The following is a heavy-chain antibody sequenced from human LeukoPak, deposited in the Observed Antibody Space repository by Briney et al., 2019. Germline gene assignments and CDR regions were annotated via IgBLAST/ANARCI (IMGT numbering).Heavy chain of an antibody. D-gene: IGHD3-10*01. CDR1: GGSIRNYY. V-gene: IGHV4-59*03. J-gene: IGHJ4*02. CDR2: VYHTGNT. Sequence: SETLSLTCTVSGGSIRNYYWSWIRQPPGKGLEWIGYVYHTGNTKYNPSLESRATISIDTSKNQFSLKLSTVTAADSAVYYCAKSDGSGSYFDYWGQGTLVTVS. CDR3: AKSDGSGSYFDY.